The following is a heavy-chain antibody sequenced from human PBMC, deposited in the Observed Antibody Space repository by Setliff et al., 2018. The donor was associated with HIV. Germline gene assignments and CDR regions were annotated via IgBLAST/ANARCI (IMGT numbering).Heavy chain of an antibody. V-gene: IGHV4-39*01. D-gene: IGHD1-26*01. Sequence: SETLSLTCSVSGGSISSRSYFWGWIRQPPGKGLEWIGSIYYSGDIYYNPSLKSRVTISVDTSKNQVSLNLKSVTAADTALYYCARHVSGGGSFNWFDPWGQGTLVPSPQ. CDR1: GGSISSRSYF. CDR3: ARHVSGGGSFNWFDP. J-gene: IGHJ5*02. CDR2: IYYSGDI.